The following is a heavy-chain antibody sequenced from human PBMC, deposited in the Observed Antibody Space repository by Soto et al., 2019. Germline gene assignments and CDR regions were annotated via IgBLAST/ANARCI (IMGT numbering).Heavy chain of an antibody. D-gene: IGHD2-15*01. Sequence: VQLVQSAPEVKRPGASVKVSCKTSGFTFTSYPFSWVRQASGQGLEWLAWVHPYEGTTKVAHQFRDRLTVTTDTSAATVFMELTRLTSDDTAVYFCAREYYSTTTWIDYWGQGTLVAVSS. J-gene: IGHJ4*02. CDR1: GFTFTSYP. CDR2: VHPYEGTT. CDR3: AREYYSTTTWIDY. V-gene: IGHV1-18*04.